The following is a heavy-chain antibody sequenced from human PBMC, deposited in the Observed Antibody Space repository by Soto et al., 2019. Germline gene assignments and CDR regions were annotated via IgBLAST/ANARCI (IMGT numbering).Heavy chain of an antibody. V-gene: IGHV4-34*01. J-gene: IGHJ5*02. CDR3: ARGQNTIFWFDP. D-gene: IGHD3-9*01. CDR1: GGSFSGYY. CDR2: INHSGST. Sequence: PSETLSLTCAVYGGSFSGYYWSWIRQPPGKGLEWIGEINHSGSTNYNPSLKSRVTISVDTSKNQFSLKLSSVTAADTAVYYCARGQNTIFWFDPWGQGTLVTVSS.